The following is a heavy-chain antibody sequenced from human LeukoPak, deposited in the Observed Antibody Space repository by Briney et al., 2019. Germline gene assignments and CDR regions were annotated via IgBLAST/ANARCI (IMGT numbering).Heavy chain of an antibody. CDR2: IYYIGST. D-gene: IGHD1-26*01. J-gene: IGHJ5*02. Sequence: SETLSLTCTVSGYSISSGYYWGWIRQPPGKGLECIGYIYYIGSTNYNPSLKSRVTISLDTSKSQFSLKLTSVTPADTAVYYCARGGIVGSRTNWFDPWGQGILVTVSS. CDR1: GYSISSGYY. CDR3: ARGGIVGSRTNWFDP. V-gene: IGHV4-61*01.